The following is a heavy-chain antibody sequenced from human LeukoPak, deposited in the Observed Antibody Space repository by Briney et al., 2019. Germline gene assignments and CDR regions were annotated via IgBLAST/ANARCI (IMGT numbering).Heavy chain of an antibody. D-gene: IGHD3-3*01. Sequence: GGSLRLSCAASGFTFSSYGMHWVRQAPGKGLEWVAVISYDGSNKYYADSVKGRFTISRDNSKNTLYLQMNSLRAEDTAVYYCAKRFLEWGDYYYYGMDVWGQGTTVTVSS. CDR3: AKRFLEWGDYYYYGMDV. J-gene: IGHJ6*02. CDR1: GFTFSSYG. CDR2: ISYDGSNK. V-gene: IGHV3-30*18.